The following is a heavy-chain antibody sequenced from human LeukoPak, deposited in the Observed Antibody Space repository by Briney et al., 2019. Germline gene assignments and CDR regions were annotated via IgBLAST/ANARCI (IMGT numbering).Heavy chain of an antibody. Sequence: ASVKVSGKASGGTFSSYAISWVRQAPGQGLEWMGRIIPILGIANYAQKFQGRVTITADKSTSTAYMELSSLRSEDTAVYYCASGYCSGGSCFRNYYGMDVWGQGTTVTVSS. D-gene: IGHD2-15*01. CDR2: IIPILGIA. V-gene: IGHV1-69*04. CDR3: ASGYCSGGSCFRNYYGMDV. J-gene: IGHJ6*02. CDR1: GGTFSSYA.